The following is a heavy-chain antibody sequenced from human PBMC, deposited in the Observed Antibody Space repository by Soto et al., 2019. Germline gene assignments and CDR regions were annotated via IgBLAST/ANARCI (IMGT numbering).Heavy chain of an antibody. CDR2: ISAYNGNT. V-gene: IGHV1-18*01. CDR1: GYTFTSYG. D-gene: IGHD3-10*01. Sequence: ASVKVSCKASGYTFTSYGISCVRQAPGQGLEWMGWISAYNGNTNYAQKLQGRVTMTTDTSTSTAYMELRSLRSDDTAVYYCARETPIWFGNPWFDPWGQGTLVTVSS. CDR3: ARETPIWFGNPWFDP. J-gene: IGHJ5*02.